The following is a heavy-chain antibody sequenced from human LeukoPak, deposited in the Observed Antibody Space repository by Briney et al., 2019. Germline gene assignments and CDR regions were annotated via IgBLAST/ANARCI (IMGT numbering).Heavy chain of an antibody. CDR3: AGVVPAATYYYYYYMDV. D-gene: IGHD2-2*01. Sequence: ASVKVSCKASGYTFTSYDISWVRQAPGQGLEWMGGIIPIFGTANYAQKFQGRVTITADKSTSTAYMELSSLRSEDTAVYYCAGVVPAATYYYYYYMDVWGKGTTVTISS. V-gene: IGHV1-69*06. J-gene: IGHJ6*03. CDR2: IIPIFGTA. CDR1: GYTFTSYD.